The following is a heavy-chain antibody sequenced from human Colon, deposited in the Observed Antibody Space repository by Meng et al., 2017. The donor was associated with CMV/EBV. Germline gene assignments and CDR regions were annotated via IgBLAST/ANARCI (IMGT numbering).Heavy chain of an antibody. D-gene: IGHD1-14*01. V-gene: IGHV1-2*02. J-gene: IGHJ6*02. CDR3: ASETDYYYYGMDV. Sequence: ASVKVSCKASGYSFTDYCLHWVRQAPGQGLEWMGWINPKNGGTNVAQKFQGRVTMTRDTSINTAYMELSSLRPDDTAVYFCASETDYYYYGMDVWGQGTTVTVSS. CDR2: INPKNGGT. CDR1: GYSFTDYC.